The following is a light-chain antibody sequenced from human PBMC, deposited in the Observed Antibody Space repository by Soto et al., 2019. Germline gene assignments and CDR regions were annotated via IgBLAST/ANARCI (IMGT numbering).Light chain of an antibody. Sequence: QSALTQPPSASGSPGQSVTISCTGTSSDVGGYNYVSWYQQHPGKAPKLMIYEVTTRPSGVPDRFSGSKSGNTASLTVSGLQAEDEAYYYCSPYPGTNNLVFXGGPRATVL. J-gene: IGLJ2*01. CDR1: SSDVGGYNY. CDR3: SPYPGTNNLV. CDR2: EVT. V-gene: IGLV2-8*01.